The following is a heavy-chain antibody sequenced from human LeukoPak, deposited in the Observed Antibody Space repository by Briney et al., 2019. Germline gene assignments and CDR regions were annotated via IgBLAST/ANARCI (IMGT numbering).Heavy chain of an antibody. J-gene: IGHJ5*02. D-gene: IGHD1-26*01. V-gene: IGHV1-2*02. Sequence: GASVKVSCKASGYTFTGYYMHWVRQAPGQGLEWMGWINPNSGGTNYAQKFQGRVTMTRDTSISTAYMELSRLRSDDTAVYYCARAIWLRKRRSYPHGFDPWGQGTLVTVSS. CDR1: GYTFTGYY. CDR3: ARAIWLRKRRSYPHGFDP. CDR2: INPNSGGT.